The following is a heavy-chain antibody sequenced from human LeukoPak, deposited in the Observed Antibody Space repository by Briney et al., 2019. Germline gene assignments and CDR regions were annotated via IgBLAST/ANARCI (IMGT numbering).Heavy chain of an antibody. J-gene: IGHJ3*02. CDR2: INWNGGST. CDR1: GFTFDDYG. V-gene: IGHV3-20*04. D-gene: IGHD3-16*01. CDR3: AKDIRAGDWGAFDI. Sequence: GGSLRLSCAASGFTFDDYGMSWVRQAPGKGLEWVSGINWNGGSTGYADSVKGRFTISRDNAKNSLYLQMNSLRAEDTALYYCAKDIRAGDWGAFDIWGQGTMVTVSS.